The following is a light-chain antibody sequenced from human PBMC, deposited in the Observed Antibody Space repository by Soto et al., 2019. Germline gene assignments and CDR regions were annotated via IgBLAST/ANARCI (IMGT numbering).Light chain of an antibody. CDR3: QQYGSSPFT. Sequence: EIVLTQSPGTLSLSPGERATPSCRASQSVSTPYLAWYQQKPGQAPRVLIYGASSRATGIPDRFSGSGSGTDFTLTISRLEPDDFAVYYCQQYGSSPFTFGQGTRLEIK. CDR1: QSVSTPY. V-gene: IGKV3-20*01. J-gene: IGKJ5*01. CDR2: GAS.